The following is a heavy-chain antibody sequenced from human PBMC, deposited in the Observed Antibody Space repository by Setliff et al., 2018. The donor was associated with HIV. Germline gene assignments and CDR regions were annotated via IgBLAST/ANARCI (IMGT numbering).Heavy chain of an antibody. J-gene: IGHJ4*02. D-gene: IGHD6-13*01. V-gene: IGHV4-61*02. CDR3: ARGRGSSSSWPIDY. CDR1: GGSISTGVYY. Sequence: SETLSLTCTVSGGSISTGVYYWSWIRQPAGKGLEWIGRIYTTGSTTYNPSGSTNYNPSLKSRVTISVDTSKNQFSLKLSSVTAADTAVYFCARGRGSSSSWPIDYWGQGTLVTVSS. CDR2: IYTTGSTTYNPSGST.